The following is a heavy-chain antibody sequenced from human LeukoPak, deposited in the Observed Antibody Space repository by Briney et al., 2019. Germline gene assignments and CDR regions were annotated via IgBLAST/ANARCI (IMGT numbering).Heavy chain of an antibody. CDR1: GFDFSSSS. CDR2: IRPADSDT. CDR3: ARQGGSGLFDF. V-gene: IGHV5-51*01. D-gene: IGHD3-10*01. Sequence: GESLKISCKGSGFDFSSSSIGWVRQMPGKGLEWMTIIRPADSDTRYSSSFRGQVTILADKSICTAYLQWSSLEASDTAMYYCARQGGSGLFDFWGQGTLVTVSS. J-gene: IGHJ4*02.